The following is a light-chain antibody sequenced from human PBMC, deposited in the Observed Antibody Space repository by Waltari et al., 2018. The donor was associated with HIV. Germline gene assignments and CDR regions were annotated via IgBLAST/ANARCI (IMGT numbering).Light chain of an antibody. CDR2: RNY. CDR3: GVWDSTLKQWL. Sequence: QSVLTQPPSASGTPGQTVTISCSGSTSNVETQWVYWYQQLPGTAPKLLIYRNYQRPSGVPDQFSSSKSGASASLIISGLRSEDEADYSCGVWDSTLKQWLFGGGTKLTVL. CDR1: TSNVETQW. V-gene: IGLV1-47*01. J-gene: IGLJ3*02.